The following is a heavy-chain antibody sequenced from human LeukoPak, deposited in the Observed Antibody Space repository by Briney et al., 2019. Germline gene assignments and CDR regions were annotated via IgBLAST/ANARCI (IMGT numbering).Heavy chain of an antibody. V-gene: IGHV1-18*01. Sequence: ASVKVSFKASGYTFTSYGISWVRQAPGQGLEWMGWISAYNGNTNYAQKLQGRVTMTTDTSTSTAYMELRSLRSDDTAVYYCARDTSIVVVTATHAFDIWGQGTMVTVSS. CDR1: GYTFTSYG. D-gene: IGHD2-21*02. J-gene: IGHJ3*02. CDR2: ISAYNGNT. CDR3: ARDTSIVVVTATHAFDI.